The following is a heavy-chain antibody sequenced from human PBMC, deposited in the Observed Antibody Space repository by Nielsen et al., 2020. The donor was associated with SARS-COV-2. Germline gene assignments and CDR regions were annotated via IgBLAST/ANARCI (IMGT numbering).Heavy chain of an antibody. V-gene: IGHV1-3*01. CDR1: GYTFTSYA. CDR2: INAGNGNT. D-gene: IGHD3-22*01. J-gene: IGHJ4*02. CDR3: ARADSSCYRRYYFDY. Sequence: ASVKVSCKASGYTFTSYAMHWVSQAPGQRLEWMGWINAGNGNTKYSQKFQGRVTITRDTSASTAYMELSSLRSEDTAVYYCARADSSCYRRYYFDYWGQGTLVTVSS.